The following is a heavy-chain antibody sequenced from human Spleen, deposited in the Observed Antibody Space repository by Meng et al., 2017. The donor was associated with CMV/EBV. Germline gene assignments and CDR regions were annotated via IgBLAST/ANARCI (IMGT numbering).Heavy chain of an antibody. D-gene: IGHD2-2*03. Sequence: GGSLRLSCAASGFTFSSYAMSWVRQAPGKGLEWVSTISGSGGGTYSTDSVKGRFTISRDNSKNTLYLQMNSLRAEDTAVYYCARDSPGYCSSTSCPGYYYYYYGMDVWGQGTTVTVSS. CDR2: ISGSGGGT. CDR3: ARDSPGYCSSTSCPGYYYYYYGMDV. V-gene: IGHV3-23*01. J-gene: IGHJ6*02. CDR1: GFTFSSYA.